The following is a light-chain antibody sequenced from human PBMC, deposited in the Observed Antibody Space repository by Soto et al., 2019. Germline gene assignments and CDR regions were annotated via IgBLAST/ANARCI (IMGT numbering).Light chain of an antibody. CDR2: GAS. CDR1: QSITSTY. Sequence: EIVLTQSPGTLSLFPGERATLSCRASQSITSTYLAWYQQYPGQAPRLLIYGASSRATGIPDRFGGSGSGTDFTLTISRLEPEDFAVYYCQQYGDSSWSFGQGTKV. J-gene: IGKJ1*01. V-gene: IGKV3-20*01. CDR3: QQYGDSSWS.